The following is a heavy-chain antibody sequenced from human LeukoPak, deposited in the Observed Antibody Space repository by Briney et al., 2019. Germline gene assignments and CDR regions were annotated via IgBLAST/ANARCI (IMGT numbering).Heavy chain of an antibody. J-gene: IGHJ4*02. V-gene: IGHV3-7*01. CDR3: ADLGTSD. CDR1: GFRFSSQW. D-gene: IGHD1-7*01. CDR2: INSDGSAK. Sequence: VGSLRLSCAVSGFRFSSQWMTWVRQAPGTGLEWVATINSDGSAKYHVDSVKGRFTISRDNAKNLVYLQMSILRAEDTAVYYCADLGTSDCGQGTLVTVSS.